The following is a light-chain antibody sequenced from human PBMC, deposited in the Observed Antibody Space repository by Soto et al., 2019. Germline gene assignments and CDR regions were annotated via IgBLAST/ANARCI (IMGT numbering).Light chain of an antibody. Sequence: EIVMTQSPATLSVSPGERATLSCRASQSVSSNLAWYQQKPGQAPRLLIYGASTRATGIPARFSGSGFGTEFTLTISSLQSEDFAVYYCQQYNNGGTFGQGTKVDIK. CDR2: GAS. CDR1: QSVSSN. J-gene: IGKJ1*01. V-gene: IGKV3-15*01. CDR3: QQYNNGGT.